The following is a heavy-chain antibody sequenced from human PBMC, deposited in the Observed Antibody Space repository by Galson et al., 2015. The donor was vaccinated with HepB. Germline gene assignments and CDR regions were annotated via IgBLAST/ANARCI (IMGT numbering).Heavy chain of an antibody. D-gene: IGHD3-22*01. V-gene: IGHV3-23*01. J-gene: IGHJ4*02. CDR3: ARDEGEYYDSSGYYSDY. CDR2: ISGSGGST. CDR1: GFTFSSYA. Sequence: SLRLSCAASGFTFSSYAMSWVRQAPGKGLEWVSAISGSGGSTYYADSVKGRFTISRDNAKNSLYLQMNSLRDEDTAVYYCARDEGEYYDSSGYYSDYWGQGTLVTVSS.